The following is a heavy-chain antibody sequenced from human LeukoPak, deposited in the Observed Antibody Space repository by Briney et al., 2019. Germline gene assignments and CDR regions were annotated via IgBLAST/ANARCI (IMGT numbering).Heavy chain of an antibody. Sequence: SVKVSCKASGGTFSSYEISWVRQAPGQGLEWMGGIIPMFGTAKYAQKFQGRVTITTDKSTSTAYMELSSLRSDDTAVYYCAREGGPTGGAQDYWGQGTLVTVSS. V-gene: IGHV1-69*05. D-gene: IGHD1-1*01. J-gene: IGHJ4*02. CDR1: GGTFSSYE. CDR3: AREGGPTGGAQDY. CDR2: IIPMFGTA.